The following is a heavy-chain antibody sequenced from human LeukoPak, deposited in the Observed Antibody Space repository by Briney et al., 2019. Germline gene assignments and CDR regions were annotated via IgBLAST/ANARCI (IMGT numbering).Heavy chain of an antibody. D-gene: IGHD5-18*01. V-gene: IGHV5-51*01. CDR3: ARPREEGTAMGLRAFDI. Sequence: GESLKISCKGFGYSFTTYWIGWVRQVPGKGLEWMGIIYPGDSDVRYSPSFQGQVTILADKSISTAYLQWSSLKASDTAMYYCARPREEGTAMGLRAFDIWGQGTMVTVSS. J-gene: IGHJ3*02. CDR1: GYSFTTYW. CDR2: IYPGDSDV.